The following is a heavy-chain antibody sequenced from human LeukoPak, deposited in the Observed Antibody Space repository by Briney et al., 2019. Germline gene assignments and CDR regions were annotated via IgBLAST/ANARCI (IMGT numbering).Heavy chain of an antibody. J-gene: IGHJ4*02. CDR2: ISSSSSYI. V-gene: IGHV3-21*01. CDR3: ARVRGGGGGSFYFDY. Sequence: GGSLRLSCAASGFTFSTYSMNWVRQAPGKGLEWVSSISSSSSYIYYADSLKGRFTISRDNDKNSLYLQMNSLRAEDTAVYYCARVRGGGGGSFYFDYWGQGTLVTVSS. D-gene: IGHD1-26*01. CDR1: GFTFSTYS.